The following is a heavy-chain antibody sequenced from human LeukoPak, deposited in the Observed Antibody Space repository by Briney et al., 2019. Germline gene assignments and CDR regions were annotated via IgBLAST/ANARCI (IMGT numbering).Heavy chain of an antibody. J-gene: IGHJ4*02. Sequence: PGGSLRLSCAASGFTFTNYWMHRVRQAPGKGLVWVSRVNSDGSSTSYADSVKGRFTISRDNSKNTLYLQMNSLRAEDTAVYYCAKVPYYDFWSGYYTGIGGFDYWGQGTLVTVSS. CDR2: VNSDGSST. CDR3: AKVPYYDFWSGYYTGIGGFDY. D-gene: IGHD3-3*01. V-gene: IGHV3-74*01. CDR1: GFTFTNYW.